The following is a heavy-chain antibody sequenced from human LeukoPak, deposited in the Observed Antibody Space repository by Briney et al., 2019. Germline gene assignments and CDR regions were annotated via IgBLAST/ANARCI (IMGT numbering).Heavy chain of an antibody. J-gene: IGHJ4*02. CDR1: GFTFSDYE. CDR2: ISSSGRTI. CDR3: ARGRVYGDYVRDFDY. D-gene: IGHD4-17*01. V-gene: IGHV3-48*03. Sequence: QPGGSLRLSCAASGFTFSDYEVNWVRQAPGKGLEWVSFISSSGRTIYYTDSVKGRFAISRDNAKNSLYLQMNSLRAEDTAVYYCARGRVYGDYVRDFDYWGQGTLVTVSS.